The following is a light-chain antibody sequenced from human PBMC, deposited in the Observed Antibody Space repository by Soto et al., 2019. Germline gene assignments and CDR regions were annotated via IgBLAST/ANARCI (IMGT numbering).Light chain of an antibody. V-gene: IGKV3-11*01. J-gene: IGKJ4*01. CDR2: DAF. CDR3: QQRSNWPST. Sequence: EIVWTQSPVTLALSPGERATLSCRASQSVRSYLAWYQQKPGQAPRLLIYDAFKRATGIPARFSCSGSRTDFTLTISSLEPEDFAVYYCQQRSNWPSTFGGGTKVEIK. CDR1: QSVRSY.